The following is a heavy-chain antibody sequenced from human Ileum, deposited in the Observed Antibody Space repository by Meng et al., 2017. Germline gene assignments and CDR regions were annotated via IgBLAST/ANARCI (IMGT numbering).Heavy chain of an antibody. CDR1: GFTFSSYW. J-gene: IGHJ3*01. CDR3: ARDPGYGSFDV. V-gene: IGHV3-7*01. Sequence: GEFLKTSCVASGFTFSSYWMTWVRHSPGKGLGLVANINQDGSEKSYVDSVMGRFTISRDNAKNSVYLQMNTLRAEDTALYYCARDPGYGSFDVWGPGTMVTVSS. D-gene: IGHD5-18*01. CDR2: INQDGSEK.